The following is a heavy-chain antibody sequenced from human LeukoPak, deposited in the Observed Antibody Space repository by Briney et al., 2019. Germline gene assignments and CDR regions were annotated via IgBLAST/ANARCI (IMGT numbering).Heavy chain of an antibody. Sequence: ETGRSLRLACVAAGFCFSTYEMNLVRQAPGKGLEWVAYIRTSGSSVYYADSLKGRFTVSRDNAKSSLFLQVDSLTVADTAVYYCARVGREVTTGYFDDWGQGTLVAVSS. D-gene: IGHD2-21*02. CDR2: IRTSGSSV. V-gene: IGHV3-48*03. CDR3: ARVGREVTTGYFDD. J-gene: IGHJ4*02. CDR1: GFCFSTYE.